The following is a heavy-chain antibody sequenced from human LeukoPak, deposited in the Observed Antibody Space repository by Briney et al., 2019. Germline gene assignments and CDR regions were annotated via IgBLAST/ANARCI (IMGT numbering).Heavy chain of an antibody. CDR1: GFTFSNYA. CDR3: ARHCNSFDGNYFDF. Sequence: QSGGSLRLSCAASGFTFSNYAMTWVRQAPGKGLEWVSGISNSGGSTYYADSVKGQFTVSRDNSKNTLYLQVNSLRAEDTALYYCARHCNSFDGNYFDFWGQGSLVTVSS. V-gene: IGHV3-23*01. D-gene: IGHD2/OR15-2a*01. CDR2: ISNSGGST. J-gene: IGHJ4*02.